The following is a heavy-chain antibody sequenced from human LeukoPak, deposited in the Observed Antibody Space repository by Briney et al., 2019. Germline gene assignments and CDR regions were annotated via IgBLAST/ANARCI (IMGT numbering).Heavy chain of an antibody. D-gene: IGHD3-3*01. CDR1: GGTFSSYA. J-gene: IGHJ6*03. CDR2: IIPIFGTA. CDR3: ARMGDFWSGYSDYYYYKDV. Sequence: SVKVSCKATGGTFSSYAISWVRQAPGQGLEWMGGIIPIFGTANYAQKFQGRVTITTGESTSTAYMELSSLRSEDTAVYYCARMGDFWSGYSDYYYYKDVWGKGTTVTVSS. V-gene: IGHV1-69*05.